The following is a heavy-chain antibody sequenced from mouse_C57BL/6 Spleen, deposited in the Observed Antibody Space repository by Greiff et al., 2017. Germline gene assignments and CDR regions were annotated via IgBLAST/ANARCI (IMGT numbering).Heavy chain of an antibody. CDR3: ARGDDYNVYFDY. V-gene: IGHV3-6*01. CDR1: GYSITSGYY. Sequence: VQLQQSGPGLVKPSQSLSLTCSVTGYSITSGYYWNWIRQFPGNKLEWMGYISYDGSNNYNPSLKNRISITRDTSKNQFFLKLNSVTTEDTATYYCARGDDYNVYFDYWGQGTTLTVSS. J-gene: IGHJ2*01. CDR2: ISYDGSN. D-gene: IGHD2-4*01.